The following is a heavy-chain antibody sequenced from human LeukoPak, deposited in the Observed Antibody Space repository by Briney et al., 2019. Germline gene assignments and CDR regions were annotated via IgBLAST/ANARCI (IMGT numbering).Heavy chain of an antibody. CDR1: GGSFSGYY. CDR2: INHSGST. D-gene: IGHD3-22*01. Sequence: PSETLSLTCAVYGGSFSGYYWSWIRQPPGKGLEWIGEINHSGSTNYNPSLKSRVTISVDTSKNQFSLKLSSVTAADTAVYYCAXXLAPMIVVDYDIWGQGTLVTVSS. J-gene: IGHJ4*02. CDR3: AXXLAPMIVVDYDI. V-gene: IGHV4-34*01.